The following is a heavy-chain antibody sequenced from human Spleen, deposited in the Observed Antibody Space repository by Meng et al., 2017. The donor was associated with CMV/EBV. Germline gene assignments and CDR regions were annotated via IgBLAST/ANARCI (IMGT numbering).Heavy chain of an antibody. CDR3: ARGGFGKVDDFWSGYYLSIDY. J-gene: IGHJ4*02. CDR1: YY. V-gene: IGHV1-46*01. D-gene: IGHD3-3*01. Sequence: YYIHGVRQAPGQGLEWMGIIKPHDGGTSYAQKFQGRVTMTRDTSTSTVYMELSSLRSEDTAIYYCARGGFGKVDDFWSGYYLSIDYWGQGTLVTVSS. CDR2: IKPHDGGT.